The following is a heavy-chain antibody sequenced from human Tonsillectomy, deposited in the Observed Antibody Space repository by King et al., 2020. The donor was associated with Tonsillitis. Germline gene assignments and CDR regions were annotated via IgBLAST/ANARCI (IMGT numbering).Heavy chain of an antibody. J-gene: IGHJ3*02. CDR2: IYYSGST. D-gene: IGHD4-17*01. CDR1: GGSISSGGYS. Sequence: VQLQESGPGLVKPSQTLSLTCAVSGGSISSGGYSWSWIRQPPGKGLEWIGYIYYSGSTYYNPSLKSRVTISVDTSKNQFSLKLSSVTAADTAVYYCARVTVTINAFDIWGQGTMVTVSS. V-gene: IGHV4-30-4*07. CDR3: ARVTVTINAFDI.